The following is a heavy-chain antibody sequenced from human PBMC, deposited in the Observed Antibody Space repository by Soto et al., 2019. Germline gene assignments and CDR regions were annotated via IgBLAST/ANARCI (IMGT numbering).Heavy chain of an antibody. Sequence: GGSLRLYCGASGFPFNTHGMAWVRQAPGKGLEWVSGISGGGDRTQYADGVKGRFTISRDNSKNTVDLQMTSLRAEDTATYYCAKTATYDYVWGDYRYFFDHWGQGTVVTVSS. D-gene: IGHD3-16*02. J-gene: IGHJ4*02. CDR1: GFPFNTHG. CDR2: ISGGGDRT. CDR3: AKTATYDYVWGDYRYFFDH. V-gene: IGHV3-23*01.